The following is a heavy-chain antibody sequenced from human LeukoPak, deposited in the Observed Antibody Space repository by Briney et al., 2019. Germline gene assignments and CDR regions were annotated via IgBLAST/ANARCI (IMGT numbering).Heavy chain of an antibody. CDR2: IIPIFGKA. V-gene: IGHV1-69*13. Sequence: ASVKLSCKASGGTFSSYAISWVRQAPGQGLEWMGGIIPIFGKANYAQKFQGRVTITADESTSTAYMELSSLRSEHTAVYYCAREGDCSGGSGPYWDFDLWGGGTLVSVSS. CDR1: GGTFSSYA. CDR3: AREGDCSGGSGPYWDFDL. J-gene: IGHJ2*01. D-gene: IGHD2-15*01.